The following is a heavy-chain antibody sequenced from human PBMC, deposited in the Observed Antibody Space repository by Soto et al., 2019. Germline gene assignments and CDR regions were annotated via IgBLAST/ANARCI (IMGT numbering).Heavy chain of an antibody. CDR2: ISGSGGST. D-gene: IGHD6-25*01. V-gene: IGHV3-23*01. J-gene: IGHJ4*02. CDR3: AGGGVYDSGRYHY. Sequence: GGSLRLSCAASGFTFSSYAMSWVRQAPGKGLEWVSAISGSGGSTYYADSVKGRFTISRDNSKNTLYLQMNSLRAEDTAVYYCAGGGVYDSGRYHYWGQGTLVTAPQ. CDR1: GFTFSSYA.